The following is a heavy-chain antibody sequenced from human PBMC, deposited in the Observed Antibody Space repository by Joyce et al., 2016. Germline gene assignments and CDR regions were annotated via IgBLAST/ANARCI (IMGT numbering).Heavy chain of an antibody. CDR2: LNPIFATT. V-gene: IGHV1-69*01. Sequence: QVFLEQSGAEVKKPGSSVKVSCKASGGTFSSQTINWRRQAPGQGLEWMGGLNPIFATTNYAQKCQGRVAITADDSTATTSLELSSLRSDDTAVYYCARGRGATIGRDLQFWGQGTRLTVSS. CDR3: ARGRGATIGRDLQF. CDR1: GGTFSSQT. D-gene: IGHD5-24*01. J-gene: IGHJ1*01.